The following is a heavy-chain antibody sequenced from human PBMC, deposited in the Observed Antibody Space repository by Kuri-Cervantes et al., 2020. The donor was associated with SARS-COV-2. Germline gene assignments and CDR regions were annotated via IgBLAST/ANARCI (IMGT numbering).Heavy chain of an antibody. Sequence: GGSLRLSCGASGFTVSNTYMTWVRQAPGKGLEWVSFIYGAAYTKYADSVKGRFTISRDNAKNSLYLQMNSLRAEDTAVYYCASRSSSWSPLDYWGQGTLVTVSS. CDR1: GFTVSNTY. V-gene: IGHV3-66*01. CDR3: ASRSSSWSPLDY. CDR2: IYGAAYT. D-gene: IGHD6-13*01. J-gene: IGHJ4*02.